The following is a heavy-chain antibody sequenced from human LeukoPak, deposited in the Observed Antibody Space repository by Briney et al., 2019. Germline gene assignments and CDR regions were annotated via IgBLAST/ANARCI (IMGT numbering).Heavy chain of an antibody. Sequence: SVKVSCKASGGTFSSYAISCVRQAPGQGLEWMGRIIPILGIANYAQKLQGRVTITADKSTSTAYMELSSLRSEDTAVYYCARDHGCSSTSCYAFDIWGQGTMVTVSS. J-gene: IGHJ3*02. D-gene: IGHD2-2*01. V-gene: IGHV1-69*04. CDR3: ARDHGCSSTSCYAFDI. CDR2: IIPILGIA. CDR1: GGTFSSYA.